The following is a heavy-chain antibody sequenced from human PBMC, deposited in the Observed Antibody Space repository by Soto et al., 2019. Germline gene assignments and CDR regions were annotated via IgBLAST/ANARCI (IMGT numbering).Heavy chain of an antibody. CDR1: GYTFTSYA. D-gene: IGHD6-13*01. CDR3: ARSAAAAGTWRRSSNWFAP. J-gene: IGHJ5*02. V-gene: IGHV1-3*01. Sequence: ASVKVSCKASGYTFTSYAIHWVRQAPGQRLEWMGWINAGNGNTKYSQKFQGRVTITRDTSASTAYMELSSLRSEDTAVYYCARSAAAAGTWRRSSNWFAPWGQGTLLTV. CDR2: INAGNGNT.